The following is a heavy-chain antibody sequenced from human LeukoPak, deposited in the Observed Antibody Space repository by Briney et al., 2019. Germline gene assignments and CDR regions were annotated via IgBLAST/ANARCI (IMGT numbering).Heavy chain of an antibody. V-gene: IGHV1-46*01. CDR3: AREAPGTYYFDY. D-gene: IGHD3-10*01. J-gene: IGHJ4*02. CDR2: INPGGTYI. CDR1: GGTFSSYA. Sequence: ASVKVSCKASGGTFSSYAISWVRQAPGQGLEWMGIINPGGTYIGCAQKFQDRVTMTRDTSTSTVYMELSSLRSEDTAVYYCAREAPGTYYFDYWGQGTLVTVSS.